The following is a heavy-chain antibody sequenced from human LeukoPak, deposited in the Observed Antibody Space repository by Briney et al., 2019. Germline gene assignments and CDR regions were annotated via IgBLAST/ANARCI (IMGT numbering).Heavy chain of an antibody. V-gene: IGHV4-59*08. Sequence: PSETLSLTCTVSGGSISSYYWSWIRQPPGKGLEWIGYIYYSGSTNYNPSLKSRVTISVDTSKNQFSLKLSSVTAADTAVYYCARGFPGSSSSGGYYYYYYMDVWGKGTTVTVSS. CDR3: ARGFPGSSSSGGYYYYYYMDV. CDR2: IYYSGST. D-gene: IGHD6-6*01. CDR1: GGSISSYY. J-gene: IGHJ6*03.